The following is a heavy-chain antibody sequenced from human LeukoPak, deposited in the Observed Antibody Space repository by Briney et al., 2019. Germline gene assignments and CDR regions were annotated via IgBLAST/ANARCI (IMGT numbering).Heavy chain of an antibody. CDR2: INHSGST. CDR3: ASSNREDNYQY. J-gene: IGHJ1*01. D-gene: IGHD1-14*01. CDR1: GGSFSGYY. Sequence: PSETLSLTCAVYGGSFSGYYWSWIRQPPGKGLEWIGEINHSGSTNYNPSLKSRVTISVDTSKNQFSLKLSSVTAVDTAVYYCASSNREDNYQYWGQGTLVTVSS. V-gene: IGHV4-34*01.